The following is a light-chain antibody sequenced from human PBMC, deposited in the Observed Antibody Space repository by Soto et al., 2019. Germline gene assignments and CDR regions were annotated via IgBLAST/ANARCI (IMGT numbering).Light chain of an antibody. V-gene: IGLV2-14*01. J-gene: IGLJ3*02. Sequence: QSALTQPASVSGSPGQSITISCTGTSSDVGAYNYVSWYQQHPGKAPKVMIYEVSSRPSGVSDRFIGSKSGNTASLTISGFQAEDEADYYCSSYTSDSTLVFGGGTKLTVL. CDR3: SSYTSDSTLV. CDR1: SSDVGAYNY. CDR2: EVS.